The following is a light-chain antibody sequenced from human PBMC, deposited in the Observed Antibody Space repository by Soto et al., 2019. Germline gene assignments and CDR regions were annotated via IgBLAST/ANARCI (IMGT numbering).Light chain of an antibody. V-gene: IGKV1-5*03. J-gene: IGKJ1*01. Sequence: DIHMTQSPSTLSASVGDRVTITCRASQSISIWLAWYQQKPGKAPNLLIYKTSSLETGVPSRFSGSGSGKEFTLTIGSLQPDDFATYYCQHWNDYSWTFGQGTKVEVK. CDR3: QHWNDYSWT. CDR2: KTS. CDR1: QSISIW.